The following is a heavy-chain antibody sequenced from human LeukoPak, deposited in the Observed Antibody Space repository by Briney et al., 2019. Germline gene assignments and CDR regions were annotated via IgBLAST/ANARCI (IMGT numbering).Heavy chain of an antibody. Sequence: NTGGSLSLSCAGSGFTFSSYSMNWVRQAPGKGLEGVSSISSSSSYIYYADSVKGRFTISRDNAKNSLYLQMNSLRAEDTAVYYCARDSIITIFGVVIRLDYWGQGTLVTVSS. D-gene: IGHD3-3*01. V-gene: IGHV3-21*01. CDR1: GFTFSSYS. CDR2: ISSSSSYI. J-gene: IGHJ4*02. CDR3: ARDSIITIFGVVIRLDY.